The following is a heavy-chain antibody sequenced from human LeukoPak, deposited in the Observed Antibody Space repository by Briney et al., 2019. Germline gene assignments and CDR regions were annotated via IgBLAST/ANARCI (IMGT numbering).Heavy chain of an antibody. V-gene: IGHV3-30*18. CDR1: GFSFDLYS. CDR3: AKEKDFGIKGYFGY. J-gene: IGHJ4*01. Sequence: GGSLTLSCTVSGFSFDLYSMHWVRQAPGKGLEWVAVIAHDASKEYYEDSVKGRFTISRDNSQNTLYLQMNSLRLEDTAVYFCAKEKDFGIKGYFGYWGHGTLVTVSS. D-gene: IGHD2-21*01. CDR2: IAHDASKE.